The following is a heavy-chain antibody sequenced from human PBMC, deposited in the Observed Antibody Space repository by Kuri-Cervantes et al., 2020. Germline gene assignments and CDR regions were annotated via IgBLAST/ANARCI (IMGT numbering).Heavy chain of an antibody. V-gene: IGHV3-74*01. J-gene: IGHJ6*02. CDR3: ARASLENWNYGDYYYYYGMDV. CDR2: INSDGSST. D-gene: IGHD1-7*01. Sequence: GESLKISCAASGFTFSSYWMHWVRQAPGKGLVWVSRINSDGSSTSYADSVKGRFTISRDNSKNTLYPQMNSLRAEDTAVYYCARASLENWNYGDYYYYYGMDVWGQGTTVTVSS. CDR1: GFTFSSYW.